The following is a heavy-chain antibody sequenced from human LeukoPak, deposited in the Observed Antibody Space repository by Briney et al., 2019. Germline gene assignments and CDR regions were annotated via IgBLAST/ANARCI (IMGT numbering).Heavy chain of an antibody. CDR3: AAQQWLATYAAGGYAFDI. J-gene: IGHJ3*02. V-gene: IGHV4-59*01. CDR1: GGSISSYY. CDR2: IYYSGSP. Sequence: SETLSLTCTVYGGSISSYYWSWIRQPPGKGLEWIGYIYYSGSPNYNASLKSRVTISVDTSKNQSSLKLNSVTAADTAVDYCAAQQWLATYAAGGYAFDIWGQGTMVTVSS. D-gene: IGHD6-19*01.